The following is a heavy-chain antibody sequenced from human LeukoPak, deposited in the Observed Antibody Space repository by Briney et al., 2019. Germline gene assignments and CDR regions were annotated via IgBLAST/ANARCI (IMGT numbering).Heavy chain of an antibody. Sequence: PGGPLRLSCAASGFTFNMYDMHWVRQATGKGLEWVSAIGTAGDTYYPDSVKGRFTISRENAKNSLYLQMNSLKAGDTAVYCCAFYSTGGNDAFDIWGQGTMVTVSS. D-gene: IGHD2-15*01. V-gene: IGHV3-13*01. CDR3: AFYSTGGNDAFDI. J-gene: IGHJ3*02. CDR2: IGTAGDT. CDR1: GFTFNMYD.